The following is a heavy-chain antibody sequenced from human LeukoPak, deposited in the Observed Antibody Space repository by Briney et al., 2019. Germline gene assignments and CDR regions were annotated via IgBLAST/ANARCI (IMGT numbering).Heavy chain of an antibody. CDR2: ISSSISYI. V-gene: IGHV3-21*01. J-gene: IGHJ5*02. CDR1: RFTFSSYS. Sequence: GRSMRLSCAASRFTFSSYSMNCVRQAPEKWMEWVSSISSSISYINYTDSGTGRFTTCRDNAKNSLYLQMNSLRAEDTAVSYCARDSYGPHDPWGQGTLVTVSS. CDR3: ARDSYGPHDP. D-gene: IGHD4-17*01.